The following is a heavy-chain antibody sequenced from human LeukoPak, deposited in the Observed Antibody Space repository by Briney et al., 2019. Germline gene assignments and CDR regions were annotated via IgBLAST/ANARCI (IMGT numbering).Heavy chain of an antibody. CDR1: GYSVSNNSFA. CDR2: TYYRSKWYK. Sequence: SQTLSLTFAISGYSVSNNSFAWNWIRQSPSRGLEWLGRTYYRSKWYKEYAIAAKSRISINPATSRNQFSLQLDSVAPEDSAVYYCARAYAFDIWGQGTAVTVSS. J-gene: IGHJ3*02. V-gene: IGHV6-1*01. CDR3: ARAYAFDI.